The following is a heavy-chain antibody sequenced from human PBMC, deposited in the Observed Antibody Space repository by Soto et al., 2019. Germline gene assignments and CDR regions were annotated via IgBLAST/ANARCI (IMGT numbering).Heavy chain of an antibody. J-gene: IGHJ5*02. CDR2: IWFDGSKK. V-gene: IGHV3-33*01. CDR3: ARAHTMIFPDRFDP. Sequence: QVQLVESGGGVVQPGKSLRLSCEASGFKFRNYAIHWVRQAPGKGLEWLAVIWFDGSKKYYADSVKGRFTISRDNSHNNVYLDMNSLTADDSAVFYCARAHTMIFPDRFDPWGHGTLVTVSS. D-gene: IGHD3-22*01. CDR1: GFKFRNYA.